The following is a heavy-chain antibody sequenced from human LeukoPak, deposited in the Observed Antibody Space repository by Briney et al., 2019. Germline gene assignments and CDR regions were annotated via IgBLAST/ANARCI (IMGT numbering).Heavy chain of an antibody. Sequence: ASVKVSCKASVGTLSSYAISWVRQAPAQGLEWMGRIIPNLGIANYAQKFQGRVTITADKSTSTAYMELSSLRSEDTAVYYCARVPRGRYCSSTSCPSGHYYYYGMDVWGQGTTVTVSS. CDR3: ARVPRGRYCSSTSCPSGHYYYYGMDV. V-gene: IGHV1-69*04. D-gene: IGHD2-2*01. CDR1: VGTLSSYA. J-gene: IGHJ6*02. CDR2: IIPNLGIA.